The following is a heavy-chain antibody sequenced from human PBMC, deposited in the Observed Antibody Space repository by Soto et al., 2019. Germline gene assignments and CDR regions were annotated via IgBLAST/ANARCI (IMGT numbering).Heavy chain of an antibody. Sequence: EVQLVESGGGFVTPGGSLRLSCAASGFTFSDSWRGWVRQPRGNGLEWVGGIVSKNVGGTTHYAAPVKGRVTISRDDSKHTLDLQLNSLKTEDTAVYYCNTCDYFSGIHRYRGDYWGQGSLVTVSS. CDR3: NTCDYFSGIHRYRGDY. CDR1: GFTFSDSW. J-gene: IGHJ4*02. D-gene: IGHD3-16*02. V-gene: IGHV3-15*04. CDR2: IVSKNVGGTT.